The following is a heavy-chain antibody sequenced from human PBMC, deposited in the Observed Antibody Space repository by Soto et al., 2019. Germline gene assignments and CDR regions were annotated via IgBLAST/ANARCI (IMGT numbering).Heavy chain of an antibody. Sequence: SETLSLTCAVYGGSFSGYYWSWIRQPPGKGLEWIGEINHSGSTNYNPSLKSRVTISVDTSKNQFSLKLSSVTAADTAVYYCAIVGGYSNYSRFSYWGQGTLVTVSS. J-gene: IGHJ4*02. CDR1: GGSFSGYY. CDR3: AIVGGYSNYSRFSY. V-gene: IGHV4-34*01. D-gene: IGHD4-4*01. CDR2: INHSGST.